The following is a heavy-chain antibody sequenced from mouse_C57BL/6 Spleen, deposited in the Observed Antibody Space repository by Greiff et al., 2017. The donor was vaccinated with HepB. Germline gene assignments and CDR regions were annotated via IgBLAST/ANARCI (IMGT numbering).Heavy chain of an antibody. Sequence: QVQLKQPGAELVKPGASVKLSCKASGYTFTSYWMHWVKQRPGQGLEWIGMIHPNSGSTNYNEKFKSKATLTVDKSSSTAYMQLSSLTSEDSAVYYCARPHYYYFDYWGQGTTLTVSS. CDR3: ARPHYYYFDY. CDR2: IHPNSGST. J-gene: IGHJ2*01. D-gene: IGHD1-1*02. V-gene: IGHV1-64*01. CDR1: GYTFTSYW.